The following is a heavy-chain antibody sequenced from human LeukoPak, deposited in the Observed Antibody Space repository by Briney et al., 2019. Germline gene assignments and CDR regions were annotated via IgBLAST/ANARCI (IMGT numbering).Heavy chain of an antibody. J-gene: IGHJ5*02. V-gene: IGHV3-23*01. CDR2: ISGSGGST. D-gene: IGHD5-18*01. Sequence: GGSLRLSCAASGFTFSTYGMSWVRQAPGKWLEWVSAISGSGGSTYYADSVKGRFTISRDNSKNTLYLQMNSLRAEDTAVYYCAAVDVDTAFPWGQGTLVTVSS. CDR3: AAVDVDTAFP. CDR1: GFTFSTYG.